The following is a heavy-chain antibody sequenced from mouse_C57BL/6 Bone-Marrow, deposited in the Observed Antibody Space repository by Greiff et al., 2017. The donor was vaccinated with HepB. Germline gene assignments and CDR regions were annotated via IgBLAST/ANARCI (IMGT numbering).Heavy chain of an antibody. V-gene: IGHV5-17*01. CDR3: ARRTTVVAPSMAMDY. Sequence: EVKLMESGGGLVKPGGSLKLSCAASGFTFSDYGMHWVRQAPEKGLEWVAYISSGSSTIYYADTVKGRFTISRDNAKNTLFLQMTRLRSEDTAMYYCARRTTVVAPSMAMDYWGQGTSVTVSS. J-gene: IGHJ4*01. D-gene: IGHD1-1*01. CDR2: ISSGSSTI. CDR1: GFTFSDYG.